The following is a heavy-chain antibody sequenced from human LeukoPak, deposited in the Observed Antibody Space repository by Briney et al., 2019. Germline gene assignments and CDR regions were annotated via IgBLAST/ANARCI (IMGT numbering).Heavy chain of an antibody. Sequence: PGGSLRLSCAASGFTFSSYSMNWVRQAPEKGLEWVAQIERDGSEEHYVDSVKGRFTISRDNAKNSVFLQMNSLRVEDTAVYYCARDLVGSSDHWGQGTLVTVSS. CDR1: GFTFSSYS. J-gene: IGHJ4*02. V-gene: IGHV3-7*01. D-gene: IGHD3-10*01. CDR2: IERDGSEE. CDR3: ARDLVGSSDH.